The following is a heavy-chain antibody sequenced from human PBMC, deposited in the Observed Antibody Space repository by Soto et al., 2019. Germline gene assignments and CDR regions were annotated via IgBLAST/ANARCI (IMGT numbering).Heavy chain of an antibody. CDR2: INDFNGKT. Sequence: ASVKVSCKASGYTFTNYGISWVRQAPGQGLEWMGWINDFNGKTNYAQKFQGRVTMTTDTSTSTAYMELRSLRSDDTAVYYCARAKPDFFDTSAGDYWGLGTLVTVSS. CDR3: ARAKPDFFDTSAGDY. V-gene: IGHV1-18*01. CDR1: GYTFTNYG. D-gene: IGHD3-22*01. J-gene: IGHJ4*02.